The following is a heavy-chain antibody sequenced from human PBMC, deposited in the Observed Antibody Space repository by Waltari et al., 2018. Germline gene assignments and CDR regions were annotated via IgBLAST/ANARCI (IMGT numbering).Heavy chain of an antibody. V-gene: IGHV3-7*01. CDR1: GFAFSNFW. D-gene: IGHD3-16*02. J-gene: IGHJ5*02. CDR2: IKKDGSEI. Sequence: DVQLVESGGGLVQPGGSLRLSCVVSGFAFSNFWMILARQAPGKGLEWVANIKKDGSEIHYVDSVKGRFTISRDNAKKSVYLQMNSLRVEDTAVYFCVRVGEENSNSQYRWFDAWGQGSLVTVSS. CDR3: VRVGEENSNSQYRWFDA.